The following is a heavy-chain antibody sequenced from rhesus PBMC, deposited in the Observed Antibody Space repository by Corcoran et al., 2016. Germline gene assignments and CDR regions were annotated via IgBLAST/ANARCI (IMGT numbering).Heavy chain of an antibody. CDR3: ARGVVVITRFDY. J-gene: IGHJ4*01. CDR1: GGSISGGYYY. CDR2: IYSISGNT. D-gene: IGHD3-16*01. V-gene: IGHV4S12*01. Sequence: QVKLQESGPGLVKPLETLSLTCAVSGGSISGGYYYWSWIRQPPGKGLEWIGGIYSISGNTYYNPSLKSRVTISKDTSKNQCSLKLSSVTAADTAVYYCARGVVVITRFDYWGQGVLVTVSS.